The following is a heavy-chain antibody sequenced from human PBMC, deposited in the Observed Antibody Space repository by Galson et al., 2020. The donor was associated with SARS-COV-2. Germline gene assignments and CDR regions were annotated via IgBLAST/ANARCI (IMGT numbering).Heavy chain of an antibody. V-gene: IGHV4-39*07. J-gene: IGHJ4*02. CDR1: GGSISTNNCF. CDR3: ARGFDY. CDR2: IYYGGTT. Sequence: ASETLSLTCTVSGGSISTNNCFWGWIRQPPGKGLEWIGSIYYGGTTYYNPSLKSRLTISMDTSKNQFSLKLSSVTAADTAAYYCARGFDYWGQGTLVTVSS.